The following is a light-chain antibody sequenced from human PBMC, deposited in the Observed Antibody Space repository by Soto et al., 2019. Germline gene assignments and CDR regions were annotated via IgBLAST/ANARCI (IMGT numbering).Light chain of an antibody. J-gene: IGKJ1*01. V-gene: IGKV3-20*01. CDR3: QQSGSSPKT. Sequence: EIVLTQSPGTLSLSPGERATLSCRASQSVSSSYLAWYQQKPGQAPRLLIYGASSRATGIPDRFSGSGSGTDFTLTISRVEPEDCAVYYCQQSGSSPKTFGQGTKVEIK. CDR2: GAS. CDR1: QSVSSSY.